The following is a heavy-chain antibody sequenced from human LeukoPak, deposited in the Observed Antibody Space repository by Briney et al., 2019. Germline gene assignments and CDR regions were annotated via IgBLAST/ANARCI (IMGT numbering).Heavy chain of an antibody. CDR2: IYYSGST. V-gene: IGHV4-39*07. D-gene: IGHD2-2*01. CDR1: GGSISSSSYY. CDR3: ARGACSSTSCYPGEIWFDP. Sequence: SETLSLTCTVSGGSISSSSYYWGWIRQPPGKGLEWIGSIYYSGSTYYNPSLKSRVTISVDTSKNQFSLKLSSVTAADTAEYYCARGACSSTSCYPGEIWFDPWGQGTLVTVSS. J-gene: IGHJ5*02.